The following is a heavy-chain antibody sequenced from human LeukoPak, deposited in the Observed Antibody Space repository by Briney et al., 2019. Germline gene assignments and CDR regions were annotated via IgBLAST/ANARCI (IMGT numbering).Heavy chain of an antibody. CDR2: INPSGGST. CDR3: ASEYYYDSSGYYRSTEAFDC. Sequence: ASVKVSCKASGYTFTSYYMHWVRQAPGQGLEWMGIINPSGGSTSYAQKFQGRVTMTRDMSTSTVYMELSSLRSEDTAVYYCASEYYYDSSGYYRSTEAFDCWGQGTLVTVSS. D-gene: IGHD3-22*01. CDR1: GYTFTSYY. J-gene: IGHJ4*02. V-gene: IGHV1-46*01.